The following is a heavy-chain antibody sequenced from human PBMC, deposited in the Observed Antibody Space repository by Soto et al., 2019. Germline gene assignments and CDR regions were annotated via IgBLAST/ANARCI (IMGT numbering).Heavy chain of an antibody. V-gene: IGHV3-30*18. J-gene: IGHJ6*02. CDR1: GFTFSSYG. D-gene: IGHD2-21*01. CDR3: AKDRVVVVALYGVDV. CDR2: ISYDGSNK. Sequence: GGSLRLSCAASGFTFSSYGMHWVRQAPGKGLEWVAVISYDGSNKYYADSVKGRFTISRDNSKNTLYLQMNSLRAEDTAVYYCAKDRVVVVALYGVDVWGQGTTVTVSS.